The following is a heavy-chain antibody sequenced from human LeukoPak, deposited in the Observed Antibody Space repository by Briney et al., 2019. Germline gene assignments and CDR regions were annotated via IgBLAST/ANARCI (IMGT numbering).Heavy chain of an antibody. Sequence: GASVKVSCKASRGTFSSYAISWVRQAPGQGLEWMGGIIPIFGAANYAQKFQGRVTITADESTSTAYMELSSLRPEDTAVYYCARDTTTPTGLGYFDLWGRGTLVTVSS. CDR2: IIPIFGAA. CDR1: RGTFSSYA. V-gene: IGHV1-69*13. D-gene: IGHD1-26*01. J-gene: IGHJ2*01. CDR3: ARDTTTPTGLGYFDL.